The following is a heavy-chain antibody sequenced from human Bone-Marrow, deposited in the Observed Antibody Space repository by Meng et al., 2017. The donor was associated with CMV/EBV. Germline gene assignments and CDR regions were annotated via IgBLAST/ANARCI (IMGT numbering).Heavy chain of an antibody. Sequence: SETLSLTCAIYGGSFSNYCWTWIRQPPGKGLQWIGEINYYGTTYFNPSLKSRATISIDTSKNQFSLNLYSVTAADTAVYYCARDRSAGLLGGYYYGMDVWGQGTTVTFYS. J-gene: IGHJ6*02. V-gene: IGHV4-34*01. CDR3: ARDRSAGLLGGYYYGMDV. D-gene: IGHD1-26*01. CDR2: INYYGTT. CDR1: GGSFSNYC.